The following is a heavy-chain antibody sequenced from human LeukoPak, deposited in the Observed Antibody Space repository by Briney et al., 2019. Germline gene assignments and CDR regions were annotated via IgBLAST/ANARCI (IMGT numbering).Heavy chain of an antibody. CDR1: GGSISSGGYY. J-gene: IGHJ4*02. D-gene: IGHD7-27*01. Sequence: PSETLSLTCTVSGGSISSGGYYWSWIRQHPGKGLEWIGYIYYSGSTYYNPSLKSRVTISVDTSKNQFSLKLSSVTAADTAVYYCARDQGPTWGSYFDYWGQGTLVTVSS. V-gene: IGHV4-31*03. CDR3: ARDQGPTWGSYFDY. CDR2: IYYSGST.